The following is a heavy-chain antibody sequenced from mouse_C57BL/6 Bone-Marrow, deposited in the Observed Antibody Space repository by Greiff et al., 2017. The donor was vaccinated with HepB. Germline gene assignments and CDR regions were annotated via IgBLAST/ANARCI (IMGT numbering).Heavy chain of an antibody. CDR2: IYPGGGYT. CDR3: ARKGYGYDGGNYAMDY. V-gene: IGHV1-63*01. J-gene: IGHJ4*01. D-gene: IGHD2-2*01. Sequence: VKLVESGAELVRPGTSVKMSCKASGYTFTNYWIGWAKQRPGHGLEWIGDIYPGGGYTNYNEKFKGKATLTADKSSSTAYMQFSSLTSEYSAIYYCARKGYGYDGGNYAMDYWGQGTSVTVSS. CDR1: GYTFTNYW.